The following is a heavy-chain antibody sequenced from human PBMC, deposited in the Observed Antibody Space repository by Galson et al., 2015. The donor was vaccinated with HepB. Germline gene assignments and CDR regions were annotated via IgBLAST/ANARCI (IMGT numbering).Heavy chain of an antibody. CDR3: ARQPIAVPGNSYYYMDV. CDR2: INHSRST. Sequence: SETLSLTCAVYGGSFSGYYWTWIRQAPGKGLEWIGEINHSRSTNYNPSLKSRVTMSVDTSKNQFSLKLSSATAADTAVYYCARQPIAVPGNSYYYMDVWDKGTAVTVSS. CDR1: GGSFSGYY. D-gene: IGHD6-19*01. V-gene: IGHV4-34*01. J-gene: IGHJ6*03.